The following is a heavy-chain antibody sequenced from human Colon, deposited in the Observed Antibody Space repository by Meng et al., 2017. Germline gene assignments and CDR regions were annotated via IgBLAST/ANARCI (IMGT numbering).Heavy chain of an antibody. J-gene: IGHJ5*02. V-gene: IGHV4-34*01. CDR3: ATGLRHGDWFDP. CDR1: GGSFNGFY. CDR2: IDYHGVY. D-gene: IGHD4-17*01. Sequence: GSLRLSCAVSGGSFNGFYWSWIRQPPGKGLEWIGEIDYHGVYNYNSSLKSRLTISLDTSKKQISLTLTSVTAADTAVYYCATGLRHGDWFDPWGQGTLVTVSS.